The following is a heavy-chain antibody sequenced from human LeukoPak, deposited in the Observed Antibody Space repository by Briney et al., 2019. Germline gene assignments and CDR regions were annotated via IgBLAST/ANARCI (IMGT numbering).Heavy chain of an antibody. J-gene: IGHJ4*02. CDR1: GDTFNNYA. Sequence: SLKVSCKASGDTFNNYAINWVRHAPGQGLGWVGRIIPILGLAKYAQRFQDRFTITSDKSTSTVYMEVRSLRSEDTAMYYCARTAGYESSDGNPSIDFDFWGQGTLVTVSS. CDR3: ARTAGYESSDGNPSIDFDF. V-gene: IGHV1-69*04. D-gene: IGHD3-22*01. CDR2: IIPILGLA.